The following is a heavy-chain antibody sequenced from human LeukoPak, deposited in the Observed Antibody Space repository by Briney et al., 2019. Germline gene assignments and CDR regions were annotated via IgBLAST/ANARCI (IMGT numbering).Heavy chain of an antibody. D-gene: IGHD3-22*01. Sequence: GGSLRLSRAASGFTFSSFGMHWVPQAPGKGLEGVAVISYDGSNKYYADSVKGRLTISRDNSKNTLSLQMNSLRAEDTAVYYCARDYYDSSGCDYWGQGTLVTVSS. CDR1: GFTFSSFG. J-gene: IGHJ4*02. V-gene: IGHV3-30*03. CDR2: ISYDGSNK. CDR3: ARDYYDSSGCDY.